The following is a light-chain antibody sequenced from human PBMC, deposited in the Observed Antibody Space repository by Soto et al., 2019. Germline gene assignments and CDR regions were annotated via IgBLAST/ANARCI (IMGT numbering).Light chain of an antibody. CDR1: SSDVGGYNY. V-gene: IGLV2-8*01. CDR2: EVS. Sequence: QSALTQPPSASGSPGQSVTISCTGTSSDVGGYNYVSWYQQHPGKAPKLMIYEVSKRPSGVPDRFSGSKSGNTASLTVSGLQAEDEADYYGSSYAGSNNTNVFGSGTQLTVL. J-gene: IGLJ6*01. CDR3: SSYAGSNNTNV.